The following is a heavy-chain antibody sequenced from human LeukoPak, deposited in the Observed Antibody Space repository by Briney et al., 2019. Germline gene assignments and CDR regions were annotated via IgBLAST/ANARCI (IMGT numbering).Heavy chain of an antibody. CDR3: ARRPTFYGFDV. Sequence: PSETLSLTCTVPGGSISSSSYYWGWIRQPPGKGLEWIGSIYYGGTTYYNPSLKSRVTISLDTSKKQFSLRVTSVTAADTAVYYCARRPTFYGFDVWGQGTTVTVSS. CDR2: IYYGGTT. CDR1: GGSISSSSYY. D-gene: IGHD3-10*01. V-gene: IGHV4-39*01. J-gene: IGHJ6*02.